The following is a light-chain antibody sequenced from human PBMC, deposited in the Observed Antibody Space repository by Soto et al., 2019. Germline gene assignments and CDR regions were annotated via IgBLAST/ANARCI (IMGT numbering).Light chain of an antibody. J-gene: IGKJ4*01. CDR1: QSISSY. Sequence: DIQMTQSPSSLSASVGDRVTITCRASQSISSYLNWYQQKPGKAPKLLIYAASSLQSGVPSRFSGSGSGTDFTLTISSLQPEDFATYYCQQSCSTPLTFGGGTKVEI. V-gene: IGKV1-39*01. CDR2: AAS. CDR3: QQSCSTPLT.